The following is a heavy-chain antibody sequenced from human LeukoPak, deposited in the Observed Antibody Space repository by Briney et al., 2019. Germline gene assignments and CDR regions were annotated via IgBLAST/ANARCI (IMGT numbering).Heavy chain of an antibody. Sequence: ASVKVSCKASGYTFTGYYMHWVRQAPGQGLEWMGWINPNTGGANYGQKFQGRVTMTRDRSISTAYMELSRLRSDDTAKYYCARDGWALLSFDYWGQGTLVTVSS. CDR1: GYTFTGYY. CDR3: ARDGWALLSFDY. CDR2: INPNTGGA. J-gene: IGHJ4*02. V-gene: IGHV1-2*02. D-gene: IGHD1-26*01.